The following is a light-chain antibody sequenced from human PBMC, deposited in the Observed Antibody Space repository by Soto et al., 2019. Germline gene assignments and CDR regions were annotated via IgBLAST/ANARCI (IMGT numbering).Light chain of an antibody. CDR1: QSIIRN. Sequence: EIVMTQSPAALSVSPGERATLSCRASQSIIRNLAWYQQRPGQSPSLLIYDASSRATGIPARFSGSGSGTEFTLIISSLQSEDFAVYYCQQYHNWPQTFGQGTKVEIK. CDR3: QQYHNWPQT. V-gene: IGKV3-15*01. J-gene: IGKJ1*01. CDR2: DAS.